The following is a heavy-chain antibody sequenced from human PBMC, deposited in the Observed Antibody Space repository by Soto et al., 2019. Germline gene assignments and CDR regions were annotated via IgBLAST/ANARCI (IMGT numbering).Heavy chain of an antibody. CDR2: MSYSGST. J-gene: IGHJ4*02. CDR1: GGSLSSSSSY. CDR3: ARHRVPSVYDPIPGCFDS. D-gene: IGHD5-12*01. Sequence: QLQLQESGPGLVKPSETLSLTCTVSGGSLSSSSSYWGWIRQPPGKGLEWIGSMSYSGSTYHNPSLKSRVTLSGDTSQRRFALTLTSGTAADTAVYYCARHRVPSVYDPIPGCFDSWGQGILVTASS. V-gene: IGHV4-39*01.